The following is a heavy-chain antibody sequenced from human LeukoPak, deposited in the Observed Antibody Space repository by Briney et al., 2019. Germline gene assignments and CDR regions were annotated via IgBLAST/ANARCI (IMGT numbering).Heavy chain of an antibody. Sequence: ASETLSLTCTVSGGSISSYYRSWIRQPPGKGLEWIGYIYYSGSTNYNPSLKSRVTISVDTSKNQFSLKLRSVTAADTAVYYCATQYGEKFDCWGQGVLVSVSS. CDR3: ATQYGEKFDC. V-gene: IGHV4-59*01. D-gene: IGHD3-10*01. J-gene: IGHJ4*02. CDR1: GGSISSYY. CDR2: IYYSGST.